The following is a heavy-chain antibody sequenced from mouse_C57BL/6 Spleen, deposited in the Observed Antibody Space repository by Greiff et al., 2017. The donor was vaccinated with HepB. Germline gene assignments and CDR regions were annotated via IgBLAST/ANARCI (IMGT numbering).Heavy chain of an antibody. D-gene: IGHD1-1*02. CDR3: ARWVVYYFDY. Sequence: QVQLQQPGAELVMPGASVKLSCKASGYTFTSYWMHWVKQRPGQGLEWIGVIDPSDSYTNYNQKFKGKSTLTVATSSSTAYMQLSSLTSEDAAVYYCARWVVYYFDYWGQGTTLTVSS. V-gene: IGHV1-69*01. CDR2: IDPSDSYT. CDR1: GYTFTSYW. J-gene: IGHJ2*01.